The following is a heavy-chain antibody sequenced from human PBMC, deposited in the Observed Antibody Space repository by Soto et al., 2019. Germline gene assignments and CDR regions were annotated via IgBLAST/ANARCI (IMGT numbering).Heavy chain of an antibody. Sequence: SETLSLTCTVSGRPITGDYWGWIRQPPGKALEYIGHIYYTGSTRYNPSLTSRVTISLDTSREQFSLKLTSVTAADTAVYYCAKGFSNSHYYYYYGMDVWGQGTTVTVSS. CDR2: IYYTGST. J-gene: IGHJ6*02. D-gene: IGHD4-4*01. V-gene: IGHV4-59*01. CDR1: GRPITGDY. CDR3: AKGFSNSHYYYYYGMDV.